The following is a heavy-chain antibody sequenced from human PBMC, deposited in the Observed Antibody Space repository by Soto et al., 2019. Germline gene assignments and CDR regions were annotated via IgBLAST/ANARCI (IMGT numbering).Heavy chain of an antibody. CDR3: AKPLLRSWAFDY. V-gene: IGHV3-23*01. CDR1: GFTFSSYA. D-gene: IGHD6-13*01. Sequence: GASVRLSCAASGFTFSSYAMSWVRQAPGKGLEWVSAISGSGGSTYYADSVKGRFTISRDNSKNTLYLQMNSLRAEDTAVYYCAKPLLRSWAFDYWGQGTLVTVSS. CDR2: ISGSGGST. J-gene: IGHJ4*02.